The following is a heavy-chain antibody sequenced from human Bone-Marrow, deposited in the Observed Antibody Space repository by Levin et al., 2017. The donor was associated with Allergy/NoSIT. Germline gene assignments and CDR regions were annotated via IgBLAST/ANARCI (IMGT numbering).Heavy chain of an antibody. D-gene: IGHD1-1*01. V-gene: IGHV5-51*01. CDR3: ARRWSRNDGSFDF. CDR1: GYSFDTYW. J-gene: IGHJ4*02. CDR2: IYPGDSQT. Sequence: GESLKISGRTSGYSFDTYWIAWVRLMPGKGLEWLGTIYPGDSQTTYSPSFQGQVTLSVDKSLTTAYLQWSSLKASDSAIYDGARRWSRNDGSFDFWGQGTLVSVSS.